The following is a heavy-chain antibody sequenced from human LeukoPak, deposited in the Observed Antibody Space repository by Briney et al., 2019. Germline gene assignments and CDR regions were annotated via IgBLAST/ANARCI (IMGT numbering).Heavy chain of an antibody. Sequence: EASVKVSCKASGYAFTSYYMHWVRQAPGQGLEWMGIINPSGGSTSYAQKFQGRVTMTRDTSTSTVYMELSSLRSEDTAVYYCARDPQYSSSWEYYFDYWGQGTLVTVSS. CDR2: INPSGGST. D-gene: IGHD6-6*01. CDR3: ARDPQYSSSWEYYFDY. J-gene: IGHJ4*02. CDR1: GYAFTSYY. V-gene: IGHV1-46*01.